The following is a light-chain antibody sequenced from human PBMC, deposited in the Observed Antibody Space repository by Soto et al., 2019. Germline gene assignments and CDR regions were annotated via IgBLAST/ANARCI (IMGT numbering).Light chain of an antibody. CDR3: QQYTNWPAIT. Sequence: EIVLTQSPGTLSLSPGARATLYCRASQSISSNLAWYQQKPCQAHRIIIYGASTRVTGIPARFSGCVSGTEFTLTISRLQSEDFAVYYGQQYTNWPAITSGQRTRRETK. J-gene: IGKJ5*01. CDR2: GAS. CDR1: QSISSN. V-gene: IGKV3D-15*01.